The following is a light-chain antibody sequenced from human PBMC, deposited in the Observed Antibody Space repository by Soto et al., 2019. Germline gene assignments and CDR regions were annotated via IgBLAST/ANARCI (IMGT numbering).Light chain of an antibody. J-gene: IGLJ2*01. CDR1: SSDVGGYNY. CDR3: TSYTSSSTLEV. Sequence: QSALTQPASVSGSPGQSITISCTGTSSDVGGYNYVSWYQQHPGKAPKLMIYDVSYRPSGVSNRFSGSKSGNTASLTISDLQAEDEADYYCTSYTSSSTLEVFGGGTKVTVL. V-gene: IGLV2-14*01. CDR2: DVS.